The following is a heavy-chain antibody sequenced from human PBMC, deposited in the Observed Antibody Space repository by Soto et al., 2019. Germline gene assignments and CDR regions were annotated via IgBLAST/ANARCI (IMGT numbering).Heavy chain of an antibody. CDR3: ARARGDYYDSSGYPLY. V-gene: IGHV3-66*01. CDR2: IDIGGNT. CDR1: GFSVTNNY. Sequence: GGSLRLSCAASGFSVTNNYMNWVRQAPGKGLEWVSIIDIGGNTYYADPVKDRFTISRDNSRNSLYLQMNSLRAEDTAVYYCARARGDYYDSSGYPLYWGQGTLVTVSS. J-gene: IGHJ4*02. D-gene: IGHD3-22*01.